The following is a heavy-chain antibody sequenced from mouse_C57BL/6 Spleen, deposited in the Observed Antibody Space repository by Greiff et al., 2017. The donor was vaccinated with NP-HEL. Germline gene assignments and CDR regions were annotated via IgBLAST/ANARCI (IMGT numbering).Heavy chain of an antibody. Sequence: EVQLAESGGGLVKPGGSLKLSCAASGFTFSDYGMHWVRQAPEKGLEWVAYISSGSSTIYYADTVKGRFTISRDNAKNTLFLQMTSLRSEDTAMYYCAITTVVAQGVDYWGQGTTLTVSS. CDR3: AITTVVAQGVDY. CDR1: GFTFSDYG. V-gene: IGHV5-17*01. D-gene: IGHD1-1*01. CDR2: ISSGSSTI. J-gene: IGHJ2*01.